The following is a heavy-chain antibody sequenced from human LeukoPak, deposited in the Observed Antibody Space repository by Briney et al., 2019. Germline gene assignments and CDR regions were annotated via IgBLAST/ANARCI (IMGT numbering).Heavy chain of an antibody. D-gene: IGHD6-13*01. CDR3: ARDQGGKQLDQPRRAFDI. CDR1: GYTFTGYY. J-gene: IGHJ3*02. V-gene: IGHV1-18*04. CDR2: ISAYNGNT. Sequence: GASVKVSCKASGYTFTGYYMHWVRQAPGQGLEWMGWISAYNGNTNYAQKLQGRVTMTTDTSTSTAYMELRSLRSDDTAVYYCARDQGGKQLDQPRRAFDIWGQGTMVTVSS.